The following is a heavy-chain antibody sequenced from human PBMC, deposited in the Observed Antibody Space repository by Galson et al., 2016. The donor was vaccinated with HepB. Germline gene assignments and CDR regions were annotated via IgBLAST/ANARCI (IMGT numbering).Heavy chain of an antibody. J-gene: IGHJ6*02. CDR1: GFSFSIYW. V-gene: IGHV3-7*01. D-gene: IGHD6-13*01. CDR2: IKQDGRDK. CDR3: ARGSAAGTWGYGMGV. Sequence: SLRLSCAASGFSFSIYWMSWVRQAPGKGLEWVANIKQDGRDKKYVDSVKGRFTISRDNPKNTVYLQMNSLRPEETAVYYCARGSAAGTWGYGMGVWGQGTTVSVSS.